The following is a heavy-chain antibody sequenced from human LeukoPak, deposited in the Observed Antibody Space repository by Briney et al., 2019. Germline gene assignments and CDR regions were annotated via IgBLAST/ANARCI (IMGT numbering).Heavy chain of an antibody. J-gene: IGHJ4*02. CDR3: ARENNSGWYRKAAFDY. Sequence: GASVKVSCKASGYTFTGYYIHWVRQAPGQGLEWMGWINPNGGGTNYAQNFQGRVTMTRDTSISTAYMKLSRLRSDDTAIYYCARENNSGWYRKAAFDYWGQGTLVTVTS. CDR1: GYTFTGYY. CDR2: INPNGGGT. D-gene: IGHD6-19*01. V-gene: IGHV1-2*02.